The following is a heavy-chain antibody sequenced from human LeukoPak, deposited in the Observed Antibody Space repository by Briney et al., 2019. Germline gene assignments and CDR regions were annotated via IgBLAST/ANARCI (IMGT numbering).Heavy chain of an antibody. CDR3: ARDDLYVFDY. D-gene: IGHD5/OR15-5a*01. CDR2: IYYSGST. CDR1: GGSISSSSYY. J-gene: IGHJ4*02. Sequence: SETLSLTCTVSGGSISSSSYYWGWIRQPPGKGLEWIGSIYYSGSTYYNPSLKSRVTISVDTSKNQFSLKLSSVTAADTAVYYCARDDLYVFDYWGQGTLVTVSS. V-gene: IGHV4-39*07.